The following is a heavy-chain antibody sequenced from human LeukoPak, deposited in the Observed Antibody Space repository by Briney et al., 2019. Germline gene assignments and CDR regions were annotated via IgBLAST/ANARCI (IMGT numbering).Heavy chain of an antibody. CDR2: ISSSGSTK. CDR1: GFTFSTYN. D-gene: IGHD3-9*01. CDR3: ARDFLTGYFDY. V-gene: IGHV3-48*01. Sequence: QTGGSLRLSCAASGFTFSTYNMNWVRQAPGKGLEWVSYISSSGSTKYYADSVKGRFTISRDNVKNPLFLQMNSLSGEDTAVYYCARDFLTGYFDYWGQGTLVTVSS. J-gene: IGHJ4*02.